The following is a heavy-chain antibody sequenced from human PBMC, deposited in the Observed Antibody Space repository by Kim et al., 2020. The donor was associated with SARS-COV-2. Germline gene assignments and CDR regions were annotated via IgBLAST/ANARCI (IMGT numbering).Heavy chain of an antibody. V-gene: IGHV1-69*13. CDR3: ARDGERLFYYYYGMDV. D-gene: IGHD7-27*01. J-gene: IGHJ6*02. Sequence: SVKVSCKASGGTFSSYAISWVRQAPGQGLEWMGGIIPIFGTANYAQKFQGRVTITADESTSTAYMELSSLRSEDTAVYYCARDGERLFYYYYGMDVWGQGTTVTVSS. CDR2: IIPIFGTA. CDR1: GGTFSSYA.